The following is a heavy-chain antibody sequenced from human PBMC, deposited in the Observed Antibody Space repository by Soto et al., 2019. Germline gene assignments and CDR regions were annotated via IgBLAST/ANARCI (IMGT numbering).Heavy chain of an antibody. CDR1: GGSFSGYY. CDR2: INHSGST. Sequence: QVQLQQWGAGLLKPSETLSLTCAVYGGSFSGYYWSWIRQPPGKGLEWIGEINHSGSTNYNPSLKSRVTIPVDTSKNQFSLKLSSVTAADTAVYYCARAGLYGGTDYWGQGTLVTVSS. D-gene: IGHD4-17*01. V-gene: IGHV4-34*01. J-gene: IGHJ4*02. CDR3: ARAGLYGGTDY.